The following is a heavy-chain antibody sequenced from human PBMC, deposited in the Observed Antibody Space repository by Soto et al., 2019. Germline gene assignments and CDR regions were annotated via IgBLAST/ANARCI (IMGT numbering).Heavy chain of an antibody. CDR1: GFTFISYA. V-gene: IGHV3-23*01. J-gene: IGHJ6*03. CDR2: ISGSGGST. D-gene: IGHD2-8*01. Sequence: SLRLSCAASGFTFISYAMSWVRQAPGKGLEWVSAISGSGGSTYYADSVKGRFTISRDNSKNTLYLQMNSLRAEDTAVYYCAKDKMYYYYYYYMDVWGKGTTVTVSS. CDR3: AKDKMYYYYYYYMDV.